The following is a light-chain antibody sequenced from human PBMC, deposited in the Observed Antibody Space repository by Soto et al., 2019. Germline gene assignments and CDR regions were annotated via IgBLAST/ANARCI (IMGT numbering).Light chain of an antibody. Sequence: QSVLTQPASVSGSPGQSITISCTGTSSDVGGYNYVSWYQQHPGKAPKLMIYEVSNRPSGVSNRFSGSKSGNTASLTISGLQAEDEADYYCSSYTSSSTLGVFGGGTQ. CDR1: SSDVGGYNY. CDR3: SSYTSSSTLGV. J-gene: IGLJ2*01. V-gene: IGLV2-14*01. CDR2: EVS.